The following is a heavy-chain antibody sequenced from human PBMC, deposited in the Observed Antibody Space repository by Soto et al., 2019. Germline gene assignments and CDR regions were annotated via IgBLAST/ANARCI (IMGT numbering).Heavy chain of an antibody. D-gene: IGHD2-21*01. CDR2: ISGSGSSV. CDR3: AKGRASYLSASYFYYGLEV. J-gene: IGHJ6*02. V-gene: IGHV3-23*01. CDR1: GFTFSHYV. Sequence: EVQLLESGGGLVRPGGSLRLSCAASGFTFSHYVLSWVRQAPGWGLEWVSSISGSGSSVYLADSVRGRFAMSRDLSTNTVSLQMNSLTVEDTAIYYCAKGRASYLSASYFYYGLEVWGQGTTVTVSS.